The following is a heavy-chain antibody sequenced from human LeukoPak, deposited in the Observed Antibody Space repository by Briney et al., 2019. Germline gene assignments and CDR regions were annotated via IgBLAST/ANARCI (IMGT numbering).Heavy chain of an antibody. CDR2: IYTSGST. D-gene: IGHD6-13*01. Sequence: AETLSLTCTVSCGSISSYYWSWIRQPAGKGLEWIGRIYTSGSTNYNPSLKSRVTMSVDTSKNQFSLKLSSCTGGDKALYYFARDLIATGSDCWGQGTLVTVSS. CDR3: ARDLIATGSDC. V-gene: IGHV4-4*07. CDR1: CGSISSYY. J-gene: IGHJ4*02.